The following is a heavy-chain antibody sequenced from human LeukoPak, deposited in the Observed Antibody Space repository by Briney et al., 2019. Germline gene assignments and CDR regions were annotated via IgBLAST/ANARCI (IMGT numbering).Heavy chain of an antibody. CDR3: ARSGDYYSPFDY. D-gene: IGHD3-22*01. CDR2: INPNSGGT. Sequence: ASVKVSCKASGYTFTGYFMHWVRQAPGQGLEWMGWINPNSGGTNYAQKFQGRVTITTDTSISTAYMELSRLISDDTAVYYCARSGDYYSPFDYWGQGTLVTASS. J-gene: IGHJ4*02. V-gene: IGHV1-2*02. CDR1: GYTFTGYF.